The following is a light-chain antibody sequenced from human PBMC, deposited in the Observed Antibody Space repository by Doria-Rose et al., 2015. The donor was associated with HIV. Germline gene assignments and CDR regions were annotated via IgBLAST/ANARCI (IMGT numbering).Light chain of an antibody. Sequence: QSPGTLSLSPGERAIFSCRASPSFSSTYLAWYQQKPGQAHSLLIYDGSTRATGIPDRFSASGSGTDFTLTINRLEPEDFALYYCHQYGTSWTFGQGTKVEI. CDR1: PSFSSTY. CDR2: DGS. CDR3: HQYGTSWT. J-gene: IGKJ1*01. V-gene: IGKV3-20*01.